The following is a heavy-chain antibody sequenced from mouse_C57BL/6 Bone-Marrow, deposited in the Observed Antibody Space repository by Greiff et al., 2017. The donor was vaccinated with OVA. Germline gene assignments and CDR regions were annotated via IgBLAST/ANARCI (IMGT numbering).Heavy chain of an antibody. J-gene: IGHJ1*03. V-gene: IGHV1-52*01. CDR1: GYTFTSYW. Sequence: QVQLQQPGAELVRPGSSVKLSCKASGYTFTSYWMHWVKQRPIQGLDWIGNIDPSDSETPYNQKFKDKATLTVDNSSSTAYMQLSSLTSEDSAVYYCARWLLRGYWYFDVWGTGTTVTVSS. D-gene: IGHD2-3*01. CDR2: IDPSDSET. CDR3: ARWLLRGYWYFDV.